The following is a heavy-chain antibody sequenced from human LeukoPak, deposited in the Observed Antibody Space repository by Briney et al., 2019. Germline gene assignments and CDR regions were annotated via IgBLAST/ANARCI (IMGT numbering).Heavy chain of an antibody. J-gene: IGHJ4*02. CDR3: AKDHSVDLEDYYDSSGYYSH. V-gene: IGHV3-23*01. D-gene: IGHD3-22*01. CDR1: GFTFSSYA. CDR2: ISGSGGST. Sequence: GGSLRLSCAASGFTFSSYAMSWVRQAPGKGLEWVSAISGSGGSTYYADSVKGRFTIPRDNSKNTLYLQMNSLRAEDTAVYYCAKDHSVDLEDYYDSSGYYSHWGQGTLVTVSS.